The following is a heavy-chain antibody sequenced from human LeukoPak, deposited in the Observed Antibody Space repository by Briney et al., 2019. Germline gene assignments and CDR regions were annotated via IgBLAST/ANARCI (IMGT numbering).Heavy chain of an antibody. CDR3: ARGLLRYFDWLSDYYFDY. CDR1: GFTFSSYA. V-gene: IGHV3-23*01. D-gene: IGHD3-9*01. Sequence: PGGSLRLSCAASGFTFSSYAMSWVRQAPGKGLEWVSAISGSGGSTYYADSVKGRFTISRDNSKNTLYLQMSSLRAEDTAVYYCARGLLRYFDWLSDYYFDYWGQGTLVTVSS. J-gene: IGHJ4*02. CDR2: ISGSGGST.